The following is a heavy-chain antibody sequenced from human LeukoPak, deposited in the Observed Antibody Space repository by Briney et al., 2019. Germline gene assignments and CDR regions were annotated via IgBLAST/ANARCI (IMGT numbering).Heavy chain of an antibody. J-gene: IGHJ4*02. Sequence: SETLSLTCTVSGXSISSSSYNWGWIRQPPGKGLEWIGSIYYSGSTYYNPSLKSRVTISVDTSKNQFSLKLTSVTAADTAVYYCARRYGDYRRFDYWGQGTLVTVSS. V-gene: IGHV4-39*01. D-gene: IGHD4-17*01. CDR3: ARRYGDYRRFDY. CDR1: GXSISSSSYN. CDR2: IYYSGST.